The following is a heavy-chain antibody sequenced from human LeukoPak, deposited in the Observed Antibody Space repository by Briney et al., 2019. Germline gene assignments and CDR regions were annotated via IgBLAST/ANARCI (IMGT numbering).Heavy chain of an antibody. CDR3: AKDGSGYYDSSGYYYPLSVY. CDR2: ISGSGGST. V-gene: IGHV3-23*01. D-gene: IGHD3-22*01. Sequence: GGSLRLSCAASGFTFSSYGMSWVRQAPGKGLEWVSAISGSGGSTYYADSVKGRFTISRDNSKNTLYLQMNSLRAEDTAVYYCAKDGSGYYDSSGYYYPLSVYWGQGTLVTVSS. J-gene: IGHJ4*02. CDR1: GFTFSSYG.